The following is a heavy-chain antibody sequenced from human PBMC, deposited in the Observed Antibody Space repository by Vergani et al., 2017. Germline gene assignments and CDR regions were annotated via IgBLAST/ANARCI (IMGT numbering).Heavy chain of an antibody. D-gene: IGHD2-2*02. V-gene: IGHV1-46*03. CDR3: AVGYCSSTSCYTLDY. CDR1: GYTFTSYY. CDR2: INPSGGST. Sequence: QVQLVQSGAEVKKPGASVKVSCKASGYTFTSYYMHWVRQAPGQGLEWMGIINPSGGSTSYAQKFQGRVTMTRDTSTSTVYMELSSLRSEDTAVYYWAVGYCSSTSCYTLDYWGQGTLVTVSS. J-gene: IGHJ4*02.